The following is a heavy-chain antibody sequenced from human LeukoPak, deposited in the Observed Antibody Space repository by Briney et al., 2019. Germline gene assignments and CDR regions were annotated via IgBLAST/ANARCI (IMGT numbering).Heavy chain of an antibody. CDR2: IYPGDSDT. J-gene: IGHJ3*02. D-gene: IGHD6-19*01. CDR3: ARHSGGSGWAFDI. CDR1: GYSFTSYW. V-gene: IGHV5-51*01. Sequence: GESLEISCKGSGYSFTSYWIGWVRQMPGKSLEWMGIIYPGDSDTRYSPSFQGQVTISADKSISAAYLQWSSLKASDTAMYYCARHSGGSGWAFDIWGQGTMVTVSS.